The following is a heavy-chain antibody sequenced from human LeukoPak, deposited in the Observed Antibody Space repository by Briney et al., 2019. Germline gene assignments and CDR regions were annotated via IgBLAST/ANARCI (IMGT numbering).Heavy chain of an antibody. CDR1: GFTFDDYA. D-gene: IGHD3-22*01. CDR2: ISWNSGSI. CDR3: AKDILLQRDYDSSGYYDY. J-gene: IGHJ4*02. V-gene: IGHV3-9*01. Sequence: GGSLRLSCAASGFTFDDYAMHRDRQAPGKGLEWVSGISWNSGSIGYADSVKGRFTISRDNAKNSLYLQMNSLRAEDTALYYCAKDILLQRDYDSSGYYDYWGQGTLVTVSS.